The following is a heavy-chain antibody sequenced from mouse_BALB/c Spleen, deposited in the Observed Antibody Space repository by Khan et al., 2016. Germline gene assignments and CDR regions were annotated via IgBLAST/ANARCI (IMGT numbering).Heavy chain of an antibody. Sequence: QVQLQQPGAELAKPGASVKMSCKASGYTFTRFWMHWVKQRPGQGLEWIGYINPGSNYTDYNQNFKDKATLTADKSSSTAYMLLSSLPSEDSAVYFCARWGYGNYLYQAMDYWGQGISVTVSS. CDR1: GYTFTRFW. D-gene: IGHD2-10*02. J-gene: IGHJ4*01. V-gene: IGHV1-7*01. CDR3: ARWGYGNYLYQAMDY. CDR2: INPGSNYT.